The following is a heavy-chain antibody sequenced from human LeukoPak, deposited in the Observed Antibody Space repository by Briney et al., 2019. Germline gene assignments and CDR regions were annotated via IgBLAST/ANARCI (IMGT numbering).Heavy chain of an antibody. CDR3: ARWDSGSCSD. CDR1: GFTFSNAW. D-gene: IGHD1-26*01. Sequence: GGSLRLSCAASGFTFSNAWMSWVRQAPGKGLEWVGRIKNKANSYTTEYAASVKGRFTISRDESKNSLYLQMNSLKTEDTAVYYCARWDSGSCSDWGQGTLVTVSS. J-gene: IGHJ4*02. CDR2: IKNKANSYTT. V-gene: IGHV3-72*01.